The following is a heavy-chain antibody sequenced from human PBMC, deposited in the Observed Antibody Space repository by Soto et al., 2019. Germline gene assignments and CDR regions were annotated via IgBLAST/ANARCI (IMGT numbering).Heavy chain of an antibody. CDR1: GAPFIGYY. D-gene: IGHD3-3*01. Sequence: PSETLSLTCGVYGAPFIGYYWTWIRQPPGKGLEWIGEINHTGSTKYNPSLRSRVTISLDTSKNQFSLSLRSVTAADTAVYYCARGREIFGAVTPFEYWGQGTQVTVSS. J-gene: IGHJ4*02. V-gene: IGHV4-34*01. CDR2: INHTGST. CDR3: ARGREIFGAVTPFEY.